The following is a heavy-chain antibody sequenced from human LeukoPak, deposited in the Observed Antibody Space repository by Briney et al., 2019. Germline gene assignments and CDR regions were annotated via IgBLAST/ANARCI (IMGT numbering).Heavy chain of an antibody. V-gene: IGHV3-64*04. CDR3: ARAENRGPYYGMDV. Sequence: GGSLRLSCSASGFTFSAYAMHWVRQAPGKGLEYVSAISPNGGSTYYADSVKGRFTISRDNSKNTLYLQMNSLRVEDTAVYYCARAENRGPYYGMDVWGRGTTVTVSS. CDR1: GFTFSAYA. CDR2: ISPNGGST. J-gene: IGHJ6*02. D-gene: IGHD2/OR15-2a*01.